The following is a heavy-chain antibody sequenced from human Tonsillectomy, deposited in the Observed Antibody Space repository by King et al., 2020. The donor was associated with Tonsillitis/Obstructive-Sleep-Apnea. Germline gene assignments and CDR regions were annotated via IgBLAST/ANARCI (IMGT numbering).Heavy chain of an antibody. CDR1: GGSISSYY. CDR2: IYYSGST. D-gene: IGHD4-23*01. V-gene: IGHV4-59*01. CDR3: AGGGKMDY. J-gene: IGHJ4*02. Sequence: VQLQESGPGLVKPSETLSLTCTVSGGSISSYYWTWIRQPPGKRLEWIGYIYYSGSTNYNPSLKSRVTISVDTSKNQFSLKLSSVTAADTAVYYCAGGGKMDYWGQGTLVTVSS.